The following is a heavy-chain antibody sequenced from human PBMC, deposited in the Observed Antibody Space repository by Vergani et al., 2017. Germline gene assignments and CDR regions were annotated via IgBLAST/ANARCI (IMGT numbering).Heavy chain of an antibody. J-gene: IGHJ4*02. CDR1: GFTFSSYA. Sequence: EVQLLESGGGLVQPGGSLRLSCAASGFTFSSYAMSWVRQAPGKGLEWVSAISGSGGSTYYADSVKGRFTISRDNSKNPLYLKMNSLRAEDTAVYYCAKSYRNDYVWGSYRYNPPGYFDYWGQGTLVTVSS. CDR3: AKSYRNDYVWGSYRYNPPGYFDY. V-gene: IGHV3-23*01. CDR2: ISGSGGST. D-gene: IGHD3-16*02.